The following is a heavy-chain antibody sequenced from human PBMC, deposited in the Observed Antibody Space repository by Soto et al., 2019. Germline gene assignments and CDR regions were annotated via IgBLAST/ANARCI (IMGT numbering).Heavy chain of an antibody. CDR3: ARLSSLYYNSDYGGYYFDC. D-gene: IGHD3-10*01. Sequence: QVQLQESGPGLVKPSQTLSLTCTVSGGSIRGGDYYWSWIRQHPGKGLEWIGYIFYSGNSFYNPSLKSGVTISVDTSKNQFSLQLSSVTAADTAIYYCARLSSLYYNSDYGGYYFDCWGQGTLVSVSS. J-gene: IGHJ4*02. V-gene: IGHV4-31*03. CDR2: IFYSGNS. CDR1: GGSIRGGDYY.